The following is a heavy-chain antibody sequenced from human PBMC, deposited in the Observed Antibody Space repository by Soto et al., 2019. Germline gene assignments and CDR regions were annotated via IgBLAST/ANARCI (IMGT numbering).Heavy chain of an antibody. CDR2: TYYRSKWSN. Sequence: SQTLSLTCAISGDSVSSNSAAWNWIRQSPSRGLEWLGRTYYRSKWSNDYAVSMKSRITVNPDTSKNQFSLQLSSVTPEDTAVYYCARDHYSSSWYGMDVWGQGTTVTVSS. V-gene: IGHV6-1*01. CDR3: ARDHYSSSWYGMDV. J-gene: IGHJ6*02. D-gene: IGHD6-13*01. CDR1: GDSVSSNSAA.